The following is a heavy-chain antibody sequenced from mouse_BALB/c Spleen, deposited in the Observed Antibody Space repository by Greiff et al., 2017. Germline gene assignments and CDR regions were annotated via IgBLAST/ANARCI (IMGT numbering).Heavy chain of an antibody. CDR2: ISYDGSN. V-gene: IGHV3-6*02. D-gene: IGHD2-10*02. Sequence: EVKLQESGPGLVKPSQSLSLTCSVTGYSITSGYYWNWIRQFPGNKLEWMGYISYDGSNNYNPSLKNRISITRDTSKNQFFLKLNSVTTEDTATYYCARREYGNYYAMDYWGQGTSVTVSS. CDR1: GYSITSGYY. J-gene: IGHJ4*01. CDR3: ARREYGNYYAMDY.